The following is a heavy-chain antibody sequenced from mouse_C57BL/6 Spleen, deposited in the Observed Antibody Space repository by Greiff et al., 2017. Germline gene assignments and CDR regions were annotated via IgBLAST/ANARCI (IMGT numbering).Heavy chain of an antibody. CDR2: INPGSGNT. D-gene: IGHD1-1*01. CDR1: GYSFTGDY. CDR3: AISITSVEDYAMDY. V-gene: IGHV1-66*01. Sequence: QVQLQQPGPELVKPGASVKISCKASGYSFTGDYIHWVKQRPGQGLEWIGWINPGSGNTKYNEKFKGKATLTADTSSRTAYMQLSRLTSEDSAVYYCAISITSVEDYAMDYWGQGTSVTVSS. J-gene: IGHJ4*01.